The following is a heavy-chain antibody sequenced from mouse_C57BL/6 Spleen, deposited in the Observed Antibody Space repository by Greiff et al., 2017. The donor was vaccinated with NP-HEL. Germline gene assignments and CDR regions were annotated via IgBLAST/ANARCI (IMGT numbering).Heavy chain of an antibody. D-gene: IGHD1-1*01. Sequence: QVQLQQPGAELVMPGASVKLSCKASGYTFTSYWMHWVKQRPGQGLEWIGEIDPSDSYTNYNQKFKGKSTLTVDKSSSTAYMQLSSLRSEDSAVYYGAIGAVVDYYYAMDYGGQGTSVTVSS. CDR1: GYTFTSYW. J-gene: IGHJ4*01. CDR2: IDPSDSYT. CDR3: AIGAVVDYYYAMDY. V-gene: IGHV1-69*01.